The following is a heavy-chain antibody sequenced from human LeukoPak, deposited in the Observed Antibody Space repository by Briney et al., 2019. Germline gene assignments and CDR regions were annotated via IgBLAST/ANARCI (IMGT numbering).Heavy chain of an antibody. Sequence: GGSLRLSCAASGFTFSNYGMSWVRQAPGKGLEWVSGIDESGGTTYYADSVKGRFTISRDNSKDTLYLQMNSLRAEDTAIYYCAKAYSSGWSPFDYWGQGTQVTVSS. D-gene: IGHD6-19*01. CDR1: GFTFSNYG. V-gene: IGHV3-23*01. CDR3: AKAYSSGWSPFDY. CDR2: IDESGGTT. J-gene: IGHJ4*02.